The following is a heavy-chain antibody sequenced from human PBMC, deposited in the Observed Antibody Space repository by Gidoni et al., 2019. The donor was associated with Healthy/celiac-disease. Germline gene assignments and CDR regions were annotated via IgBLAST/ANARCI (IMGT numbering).Heavy chain of an antibody. CDR1: GFTFSSYA. Sequence: QVQLVESGGGVVQPGRSLRLSCAASGFTFSSYAMHWVRQAPGKGLEWVAVISYDGSNKYYADSVKGRFTISRDNSKNTLYLQMNSLRAEDTAVYYCATTTDSSGWEYLDYWGQGTLVTVSS. V-gene: IGHV3-30*01. D-gene: IGHD6-19*01. J-gene: IGHJ4*02. CDR2: ISYDGSNK. CDR3: ATTTDSSGWEYLDY.